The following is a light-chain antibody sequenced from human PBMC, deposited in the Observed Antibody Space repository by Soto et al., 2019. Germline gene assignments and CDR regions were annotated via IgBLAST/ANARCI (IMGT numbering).Light chain of an antibody. Sequence: QALRTQHPSACGSPGQSVTISCTGTKNDIGVYDFVSWYQHHPGKAPRLIIYEVVQRPSGVPDRFSGYKSGNTASLTVSGLQAADEADYFCKSYAGSNTYVFGSGTKVTVL. CDR2: EVV. V-gene: IGLV2-8*01. J-gene: IGLJ1*01. CDR3: KSYAGSNTYV. CDR1: KNDIGVYDF.